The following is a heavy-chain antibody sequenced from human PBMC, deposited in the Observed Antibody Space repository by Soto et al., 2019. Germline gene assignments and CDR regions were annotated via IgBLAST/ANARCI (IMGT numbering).Heavy chain of an antibody. CDR3: AKVGHYYESSGYSTVEYYYYYYGMDV. Sequence: QVQLVESGGGVVQPGRSLRLSCAASGFTFSSYGMHWVRQAPGKGLEWVAVIWYDGSNKYYADSVKCRFTISRDNSKNTLYLQMNSLRAVDTAVYYCAKVGHYYESSGYSTVEYYYYYYGMDVWGQGTTVTVSS. J-gene: IGHJ6*02. D-gene: IGHD3-22*01. V-gene: IGHV3-33*06. CDR2: IWYDGSNK. CDR1: GFTFSSYG.